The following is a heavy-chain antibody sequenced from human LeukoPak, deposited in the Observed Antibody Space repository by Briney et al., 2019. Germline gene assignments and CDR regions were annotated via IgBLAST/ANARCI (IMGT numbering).Heavy chain of an antibody. CDR2: INPNSGGT. CDR1: GYTFTVYY. V-gene: IGHV1-2*06. J-gene: IGHJ4*02. CDR3: ARDGKEPADRNTALDY. D-gene: IGHD1-1*01. Sequence: ASVKVSCKASGYTFTVYYIHWVRQAPGQGLEWMGRINPNSGGTNYAQMFQARVTMTRDTSISTAYIELSRLSSDDTAVYYCARDGKEPADRNTALDYWGQGSLVTVSS.